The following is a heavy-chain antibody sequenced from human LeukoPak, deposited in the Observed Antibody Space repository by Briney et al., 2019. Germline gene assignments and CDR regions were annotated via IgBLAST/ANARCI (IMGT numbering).Heavy chain of an antibody. CDR2: IYYSGST. CDR3: ATLGYSGYESDFDY. V-gene: IGHV4-59*01. D-gene: IGHD5-12*01. Sequence: SETLSLTCAGPGGVFSGYYWSWIRQPPGKGLEWIGYIYYSGSTNYNPSLKSRVTISVDTSKNQFSLELSSVTAADTAVYYCATLGYSGYESDFDYWGQGTLVTVSS. J-gene: IGHJ4*02. CDR1: GGVFSGYY.